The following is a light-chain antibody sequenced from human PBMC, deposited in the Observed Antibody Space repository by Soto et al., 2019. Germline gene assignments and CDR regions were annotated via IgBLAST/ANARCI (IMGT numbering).Light chain of an antibody. CDR3: QQYNSFSWT. Sequence: DIQMTHSPGVRSAPVGEGVTITCRASQSVNRWLAWYQQQPGKAPKLLIYEASSFESGPPSSFSGSASGTESPLTISRLQPDDSATYYCQQYNSFSWTFGRGTKVAIK. CDR1: QSVNRW. CDR2: EAS. J-gene: IGKJ1*01. V-gene: IGKV1-5*03.